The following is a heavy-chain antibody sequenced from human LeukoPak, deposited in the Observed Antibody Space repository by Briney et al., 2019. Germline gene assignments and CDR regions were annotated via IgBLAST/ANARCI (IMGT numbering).Heavy chain of an antibody. V-gene: IGHV3-11*05. Sequence: GGSLRLSCAASGFTFSDYYMSWIRQAPGKGLEWVSYISSSSSYTNYADSVKGRFTISRDNAKNSLYLQMNSLRAEDTAVYYCAREGAQYGDYYYYGMDVWGQGTTVTVSS. CDR2: ISSSSSYT. J-gene: IGHJ6*02. D-gene: IGHD4-17*01. CDR1: GFTFSDYY. CDR3: AREGAQYGDYYYYGMDV.